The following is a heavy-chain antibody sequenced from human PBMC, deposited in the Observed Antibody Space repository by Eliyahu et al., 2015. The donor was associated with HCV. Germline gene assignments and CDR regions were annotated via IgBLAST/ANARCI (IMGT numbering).Heavy chain of an antibody. J-gene: IGHJ4*02. CDR1: VSTDW. D-gene: IGHD3-3*01. Sequence: EVQLDQYGGGLVQPGGSLRLSCFASVSTDWMHWVRQAPGKGLVWVSRINRDGTVRDYGESVRGRFSISRDKDTVFLQMNNLRAEDTALYYCSRETFGPSDYWGQGTLVTVSS. CDR3: SRETFGPSDY. V-gene: IGHV3-74*01. CDR2: INRDGTVR.